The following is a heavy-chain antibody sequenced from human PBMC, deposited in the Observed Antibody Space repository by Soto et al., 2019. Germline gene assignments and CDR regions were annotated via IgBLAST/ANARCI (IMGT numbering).Heavy chain of an antibody. V-gene: IGHV3-23*01. D-gene: IGHD3-10*01. CDR1: GFTFSSYA. CDR2: ISGSGGST. Sequence: EVQLLESGGGLVQPGGSLRLSCAASGFTFSSYAMSWVRQAPGKGLEWVSAISGSGGSTYYAASVKGRFTISRDNSKNTLYLQMNSLRAEDTAVYYCAIASVWFGEFDYWGQGTLVTVSS. J-gene: IGHJ4*02. CDR3: AIASVWFGEFDY.